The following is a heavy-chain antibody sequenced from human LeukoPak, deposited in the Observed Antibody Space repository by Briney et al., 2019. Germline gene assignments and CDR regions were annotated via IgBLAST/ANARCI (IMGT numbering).Heavy chain of an antibody. V-gene: IGHV5-51*01. D-gene: IGHD4-17*01. CDR2: IYPGDSDT. CDR1: GYSFTTYW. CDR3: ARGSTVTTIDC. J-gene: IGHJ4*02. Sequence: GESLKISCKGSGYSFTTYWIGWVRQMPGKGLEWMAFIYPGDSDTRYSPSFQGQVTISADKSINTAYLQWSSLKASDTAMYYCARGSTVTTIDCWDQGTLVTVSS.